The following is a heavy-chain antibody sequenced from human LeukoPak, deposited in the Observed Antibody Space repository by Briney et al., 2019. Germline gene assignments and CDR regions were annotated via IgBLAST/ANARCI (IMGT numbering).Heavy chain of an antibody. CDR2: MNPNSGDT. V-gene: IGHV1-2*02. CDR3: ALWAIEPLDY. J-gene: IGHJ4*02. Sequence: HWASVKVSCKASGYTFTGYYMHWVRQAPGQGLEWMGWMNPNSGDTNYAQKFQGRVTMTRDTSISTGYMELSRLKSGDTAVYYCALWAIEPLDYWGQGTLVTVSS. D-gene: IGHD1-14*01. CDR1: GYTFTGYY.